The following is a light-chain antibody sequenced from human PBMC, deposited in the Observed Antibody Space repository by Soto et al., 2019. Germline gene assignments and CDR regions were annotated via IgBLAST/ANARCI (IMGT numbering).Light chain of an antibody. V-gene: IGKV3-15*01. CDR2: GAS. Sequence: EIMMTQSPASLSVSPGERATLSCRASQSVSINLARYQQKPGQAPRLLIYGASTRATGIPSRFSGGGSGTEFGFTISNPASEDFAVFYCQQENTWSSMYNFGQGTKVEIK. J-gene: IGKJ2*01. CDR3: QQENTWSSMYN. CDR1: QSVSIN.